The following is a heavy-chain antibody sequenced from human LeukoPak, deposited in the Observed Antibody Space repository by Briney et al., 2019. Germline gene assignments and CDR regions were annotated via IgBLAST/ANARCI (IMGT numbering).Heavy chain of an antibody. V-gene: IGHV4-39*07. CDR1: DGSISSSSYY. J-gene: IGHJ4*02. Sequence: SETLSLTCTVSDGSISSSSYYWGWIRQPPGKGLEWIGSIYYSGSTYYNPSLKSRVTISVDTSKNQFSLKLSSVTAADTAVYYCARDGHIDYWGQGTLVTVSS. CDR2: IYYSGST. CDR3: ARDGHIDY.